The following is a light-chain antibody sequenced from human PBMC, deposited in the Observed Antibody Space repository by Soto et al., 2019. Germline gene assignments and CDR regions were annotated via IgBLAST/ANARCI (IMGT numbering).Light chain of an antibody. CDR3: QQGYSSAIT. Sequence: DIQMTQSPSSLSASVGDTVTITCRASQSIGKHLNWYQQKPGKAPKFLIYAASSLQSGVPSRFSGSGSGTDFTLTVNSLQPEDFATYYCQQGYSSAITFGQGTRLEFK. V-gene: IGKV1-39*01. CDR2: AAS. CDR1: QSIGKH. J-gene: IGKJ5*01.